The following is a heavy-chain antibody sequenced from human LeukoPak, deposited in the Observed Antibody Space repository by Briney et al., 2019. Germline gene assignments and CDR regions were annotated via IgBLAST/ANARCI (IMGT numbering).Heavy chain of an antibody. CDR3: ARSIAVAGTDY. CDR1: GYTFTSYA. V-gene: IGHV1-3*01. Sequence: VASVKVSCKASGYTFTSYAMHWVRQAPGQRLEWMGWINAGNGNTKYSQKFQGRVTITRDTSASTAYVELSSLRSEDTAVYYCARSIAVAGTDYWGQGTLVTVSS. D-gene: IGHD6-19*01. CDR2: INAGNGNT. J-gene: IGHJ4*02.